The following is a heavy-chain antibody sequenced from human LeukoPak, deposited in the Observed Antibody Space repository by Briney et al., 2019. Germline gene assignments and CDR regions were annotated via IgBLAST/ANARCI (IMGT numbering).Heavy chain of an antibody. D-gene: IGHD6-19*01. CDR3: ARRLYASGWYLDY. V-gene: IGHV5-51*01. CDR2: IYPSDSDT. CDR1: GYNFSTYW. Sequence: GESLKISCKGSGYNFSTYWIGWVRQMPGKGLEWMGIIYPSDSDTRYSPSFQGQVTISADKSISTAYLQWSSLKASDTAMYYCARRLYASGWYLDYWGQGTLVTVSS. J-gene: IGHJ4*02.